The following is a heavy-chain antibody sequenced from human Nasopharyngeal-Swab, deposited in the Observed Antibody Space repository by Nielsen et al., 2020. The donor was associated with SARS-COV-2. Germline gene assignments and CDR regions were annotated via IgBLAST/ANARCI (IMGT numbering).Heavy chain of an antibody. CDR1: GFTFIDYH. J-gene: IGHJ5*02. CDR3: ARVYSYGSNWFDP. CDR2: MSGNGNFV. V-gene: IGHV3-11*01. Sequence: GGSLRLSCTGSGFTFIDYHMGWIRQASGSGLEWVSHMSGNGNFVYYADSVKGRFTISRDNAKNSLYLQMNSLRGDDTAKYYCARVYSYGSNWFDPWGQGTLVTVSS. D-gene: IGHD5-18*01.